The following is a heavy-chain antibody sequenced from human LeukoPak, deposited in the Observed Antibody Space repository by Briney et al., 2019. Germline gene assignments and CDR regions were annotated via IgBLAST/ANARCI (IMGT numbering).Heavy chain of an antibody. CDR1: GLTVSSYG. J-gene: IGHJ4*02. CDR3: AKYTSGTSYRGLDQ. CDR2: IYGSAVNT. Sequence: AGGTLRLSCGASGLTVSSYGMSWVRQAPGKGLEWVSTIYGSAVNTYYADSVKGRFTISRDDSKNTVYLQMNSLRAEDTAVYSCAKYTSGTSYRGLDQWGQGTLVTVSS. V-gene: IGHV3-23*01. D-gene: IGHD3-10*01.